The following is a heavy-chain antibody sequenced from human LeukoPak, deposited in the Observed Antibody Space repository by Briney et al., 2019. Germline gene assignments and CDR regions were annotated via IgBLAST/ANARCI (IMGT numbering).Heavy chain of an antibody. Sequence: PGGSLRLSCEASGFIFSSYVMGWVRQAPGKGLEWVSSISVGGGDTFASDAVKGRFTITRENSKNTLYLQMMGLRVEDTAVYFCAKLNLGEMAYFDSWGQGTLVTVSS. CDR3: AKLNLGEMAYFDS. D-gene: IGHD3-16*01. CDR2: ISVGGGDT. CDR1: GFIFSSYV. J-gene: IGHJ4*02. V-gene: IGHV3-23*01.